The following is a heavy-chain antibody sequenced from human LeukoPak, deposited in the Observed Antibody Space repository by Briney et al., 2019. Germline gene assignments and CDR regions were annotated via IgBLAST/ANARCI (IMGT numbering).Heavy chain of an antibody. CDR3: ARASWVSTADAVR. D-gene: IGHD3-16*01. V-gene: IGHV3-23*01. CDR1: GLSLSSFA. Sequence: GGSLTLSCAASGLSLSSFAMSWVRQAPARGLEWLSSMKGTGETIYADSVRGRCTLFRDGSRNTVYLQLNNQRVEDTAVYYCARASWVSTADAVRWGQGTVVTVSS. CDR2: MKGTGET. J-gene: IGHJ4*02.